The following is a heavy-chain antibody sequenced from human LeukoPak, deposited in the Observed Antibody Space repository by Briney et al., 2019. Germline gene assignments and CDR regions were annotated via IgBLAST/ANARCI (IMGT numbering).Heavy chain of an antibody. Sequence: PGGSLRLSCAASGFTFSTYSMNGVRQAPGKGLEWVSYISSCSNTIYYADSVKGRFTISRDNAKNSLYLQMNSLRAEDTAVYYCATPFDYWGQGTLVTVSS. CDR2: ISSCSNTI. V-gene: IGHV3-48*01. CDR3: ATPFDY. CDR1: GFTFSTYS. J-gene: IGHJ4*02.